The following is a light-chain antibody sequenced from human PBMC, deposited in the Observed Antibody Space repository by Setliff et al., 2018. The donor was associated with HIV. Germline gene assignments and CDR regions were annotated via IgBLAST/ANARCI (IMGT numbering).Light chain of an antibody. V-gene: IGLV2-11*01. CDR2: DVD. CDR3: CSYAGTSTFYV. CDR1: SSDVGAYKY. Sequence: QSALAQPRSVSGSPGQSVTISCTGTSSDVGAYKYVSWYQQLPGKAPKLIIYDVDKRPSGVPYRVSGSKTDNTASLTISGLQGEDEADYYCCSYAGTSTFYVFGTGTKATVL. J-gene: IGLJ1*01.